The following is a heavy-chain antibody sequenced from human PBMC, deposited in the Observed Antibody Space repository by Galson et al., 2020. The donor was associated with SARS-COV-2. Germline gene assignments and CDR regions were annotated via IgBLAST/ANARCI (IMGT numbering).Heavy chain of an antibody. J-gene: IGHJ4*02. CDR3: VRDGSGIYDH. CDR2: LHPDGSRS. D-gene: IGHD6-25*01. V-gene: IGHV3-74*01. CDR1: GLSLTTSW. Sequence: GGSLRLSCVASGLSLTTSWVHWVRHVPGKGLVWVSDLHPDGSRSSYTDSVRGRFTASRDNAKNTVYLEMKSLKVEDTAVYHCVRDGSGIYDHWGQGTLVTVSS.